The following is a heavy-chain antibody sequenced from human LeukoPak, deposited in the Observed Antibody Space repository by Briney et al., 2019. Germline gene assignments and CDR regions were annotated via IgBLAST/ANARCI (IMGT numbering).Heavy chain of an antibody. Sequence: SETLSLTCTVSGASVSSDSYYWSWIRQPPGKGLEWIGYIYYSGSTNYNPSLKSRVSMSVDTSKNQFSLKLSSVTAADTAVYYCARDDYGHHFDYWGQGTLVTVSS. CDR1: GASVSSDSYY. CDR3: ARDDYGHHFDY. V-gene: IGHV4-61*01. D-gene: IGHD4-17*01. J-gene: IGHJ4*02. CDR2: IYYSGST.